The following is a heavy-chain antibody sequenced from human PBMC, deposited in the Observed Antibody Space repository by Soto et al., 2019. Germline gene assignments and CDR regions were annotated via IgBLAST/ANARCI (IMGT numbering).Heavy chain of an antibody. V-gene: IGHV1-3*01. D-gene: IGHD3-10*01. CDR1: GYTFTSYA. J-gene: IGHJ3*02. Sequence: QVQLVQSGAEVKKPGASVKVSCKASGYTFTSYAMHWVRQAPGQRLEGMGWINAGNGNTKYSQKFQGRVTITRDTSASTAYMELSSVRSEDTAVYYCARDRSMVRGGRDAFDIWGQGTMVTVSS. CDR3: ARDRSMVRGGRDAFDI. CDR2: INAGNGNT.